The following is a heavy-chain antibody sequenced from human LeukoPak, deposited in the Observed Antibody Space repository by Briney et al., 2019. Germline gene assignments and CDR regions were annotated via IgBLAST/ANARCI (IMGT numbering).Heavy chain of an antibody. CDR3: ARGPLLNSLFAY. V-gene: IGHV3-13*01. CDR2: FGTGDDT. CDR1: VFPFNSYD. D-gene: IGHD2-21*01. J-gene: IGHJ4*02. Sequence: PGVSLRLSCTASVFPFNSYDMHWARQATGKALEWVSSFGTGDDTYYPGSVEGRFNISRENAKNTLYLQMNCLRAGDTAVYYWARGPLLNSLFAYWGQGTLVTVSS.